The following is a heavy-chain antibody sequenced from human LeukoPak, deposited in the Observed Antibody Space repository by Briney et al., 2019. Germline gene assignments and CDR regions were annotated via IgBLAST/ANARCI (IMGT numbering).Heavy chain of an antibody. CDR1: GGPISYY. V-gene: IGHV4-59*01. J-gene: IGHJ4*02. Sequence: SETLSLTCTVSGGPISYYWTWIRQPPGKGLEWIGYIYSSGSTNYNPSLKSRVTISIDTSNNQFSLKLSSVTAADTAVYYCARGGSSSWDFDYWGQGTLVTVSS. CDR2: IYSSGST. CDR3: ARGGSSSWDFDY. D-gene: IGHD6-13*01.